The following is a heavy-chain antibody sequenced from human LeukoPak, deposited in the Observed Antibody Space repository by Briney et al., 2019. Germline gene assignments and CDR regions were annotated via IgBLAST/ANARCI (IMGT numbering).Heavy chain of an antibody. Sequence: PGGSLRLSCAASGFTFSSYSMNWVRQAPGKGLEWVSYISSSSSTIYYADSVKGRFTISRDNAKNSLYLQMNSLRAEDTAVYYCARYGDHNWFDPWGQGTPVTVSS. J-gene: IGHJ5*02. CDR2: ISSSSSTI. CDR3: ARYGDHNWFDP. CDR1: GFTFSSYS. V-gene: IGHV3-48*01. D-gene: IGHD4-17*01.